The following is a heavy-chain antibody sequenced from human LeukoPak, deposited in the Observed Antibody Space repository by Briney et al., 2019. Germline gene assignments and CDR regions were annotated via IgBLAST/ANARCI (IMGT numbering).Heavy chain of an antibody. Sequence: PGRSLRLSCAASGFPDSSDHMSWVRQAPGKGLEWVSVNYSGGRPYYADYVKGRFTISRDNANNMVYLQMNSLRAEDTAVYYCARVWELSFDHWGQGTLVTVSS. CDR1: GFPDSSDH. V-gene: IGHV3-53*01. D-gene: IGHD1-26*01. CDR2: NYSGGRP. CDR3: ARVWELSFDH. J-gene: IGHJ4*02.